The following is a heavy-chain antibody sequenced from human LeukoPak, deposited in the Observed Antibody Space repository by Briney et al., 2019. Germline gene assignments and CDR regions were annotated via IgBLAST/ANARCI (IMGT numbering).Heavy chain of an antibody. CDR2: VKQDGSEK. V-gene: IGHV3-7*01. D-gene: IGHD3-10*01. CDR1: GFRFNTYW. Sequence: GGSLRLSCAASGFRFNTYWMSWVRQAPGKGLEWVANVKQDGSEKYSVDSVKGRFTISRDNAKNSVYLQMNSLRAEDTALYYCARLSAYYYGSQFYYYMDVWGKGTTVTVS. CDR3: ARLSAYYYGSQFYYYMDV. J-gene: IGHJ6*03.